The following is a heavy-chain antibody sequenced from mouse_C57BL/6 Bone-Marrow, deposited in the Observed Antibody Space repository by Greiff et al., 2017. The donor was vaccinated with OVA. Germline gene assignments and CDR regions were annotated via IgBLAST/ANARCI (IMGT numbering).Heavy chain of an antibody. D-gene: IGHD2-4*01. Sequence: QVQLQQPGAELVRPGSSVKLSCKASGYTFTSYWMHWVKQRPIQGLEWIGNIDPSDSETHYNQKFKDKATLTVDKSSSTAYMQLSSLTSEDSAVYDGARVIGLRDYAMDYWGQGTSVTVSS. CDR3: ARVIGLRDYAMDY. CDR2: IDPSDSET. V-gene: IGHV1-52*01. J-gene: IGHJ4*01. CDR1: GYTFTSYW.